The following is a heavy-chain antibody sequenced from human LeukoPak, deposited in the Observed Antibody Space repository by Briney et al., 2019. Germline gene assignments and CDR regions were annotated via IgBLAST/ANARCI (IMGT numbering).Heavy chain of an antibody. V-gene: IGHV1-46*01. Sequence: ASVKVSCKASGYTFTNYYIHWVRQAPGQGLEWMGIINPSGGSTSYAQKFQGRVTMTRDTSTSTVYMELSSLRSEDTAVYYCARANSSGGTDGYFDYWGQGTLVTVSS. D-gene: IGHD6-19*01. J-gene: IGHJ4*02. CDR3: ARANSSGGTDGYFDY. CDR2: INPSGGST. CDR1: GYTFTNYY.